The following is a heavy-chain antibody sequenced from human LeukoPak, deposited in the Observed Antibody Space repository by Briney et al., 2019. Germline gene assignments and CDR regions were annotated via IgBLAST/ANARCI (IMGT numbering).Heavy chain of an antibody. V-gene: IGHV4-34*01. CDR3: AREIRV. CDR1: GGSFSGYY. J-gene: IGHJ4*02. Sequence: SETLSLTCAVYGGSFSGYYWSWIRQPPGKGLEWIGEINHSGSTNYNPSLKSRVTISLDTSKNQFPLKLNSVTSADTAVYYCAREIRVWGQGALVTVSS. CDR2: INHSGST.